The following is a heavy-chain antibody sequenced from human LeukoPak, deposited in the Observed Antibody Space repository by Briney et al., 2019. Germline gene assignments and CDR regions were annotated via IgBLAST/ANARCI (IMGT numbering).Heavy chain of an antibody. Sequence: ASVKVSCKASGYTFTSYYMHWVRQAPGQGLEWMGIINPSGGSTSYAQKFQGRVTMTRDTSTSTVYMELSSLRSEDTAVYYCARVLGLFNWNSPLAHWGQGTLVTVSS. CDR2: INPSGGST. CDR1: GYTFTSYY. J-gene: IGHJ4*02. CDR3: ARVLGLFNWNSPLAH. D-gene: IGHD1-20*01. V-gene: IGHV1-46*01.